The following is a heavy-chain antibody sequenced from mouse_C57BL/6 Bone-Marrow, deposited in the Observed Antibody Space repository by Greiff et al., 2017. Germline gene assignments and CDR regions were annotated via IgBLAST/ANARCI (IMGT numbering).Heavy chain of an antibody. J-gene: IGHJ4*01. D-gene: IGHD2-3*01. CDR3: ARESYDGYYAMDY. CDR2: INPNNGGT. Sequence: VQLHQSGPELVKPGASVKISCKASGYTFTDSYMHWVKQSHGKSLEWIGDINPNNGGTSYNQKFKGKSTLTVDKSSSTAYMQLSSLTSEDSAVYYCARESYDGYYAMDYWGQGTAVTGSS. V-gene: IGHV1-26*01. CDR1: GYTFTDSY.